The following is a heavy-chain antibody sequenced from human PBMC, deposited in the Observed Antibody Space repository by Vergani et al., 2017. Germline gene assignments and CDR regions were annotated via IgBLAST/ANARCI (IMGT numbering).Heavy chain of an antibody. Sequence: EVQLVESGGGLVQPGGSLRLSCAASGFTFSSYWMHWVRQAPGKGLVWVSRINSDGSSTSYADSVKGRFTISRDNAKNTLYLQMNSLRAEDTAVYYCARGVRCSGGSCYYTRLGWGQGTLVTVSS. CDR2: INSDGSST. J-gene: IGHJ4*02. CDR3: ARGVRCSGGSCYYTRLG. D-gene: IGHD2-15*01. CDR1: GFTFSSYW. V-gene: IGHV3-74*01.